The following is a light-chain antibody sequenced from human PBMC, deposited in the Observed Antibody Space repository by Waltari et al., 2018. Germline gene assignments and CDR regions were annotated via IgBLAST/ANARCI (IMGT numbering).Light chain of an antibody. Sequence: LTQSPGTLSLSPGERATISCRASQSISRYLAWYQQKPGQAPRLLIYGASTRTTGIPDRFSGSGSGTDFSLTISGLEPEDSAVYYCQHHFRLPATFGQGTKVEIK. J-gene: IGKJ1*01. V-gene: IGKV3-20*01. CDR3: QHHFRLPAT. CDR2: GAS. CDR1: QSISRY.